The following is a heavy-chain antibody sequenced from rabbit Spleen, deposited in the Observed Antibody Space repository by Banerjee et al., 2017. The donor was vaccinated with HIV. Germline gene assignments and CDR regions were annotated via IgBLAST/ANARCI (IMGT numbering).Heavy chain of an antibody. CDR2: INTATGKP. D-gene: IGHD4-1*01. CDR1: GFSFSSSYY. CDR3: ARDLAGAIGWNFYL. J-gene: IGHJ3*01. V-gene: IGHV1S40*01. Sequence: QSLEESGGDLVKPEGSLTLTCTASGFSFSSSYYMCWVRQAPGKGLEYIACINTATGKPVYATWAKGRFTISTTSSTTVTLQMTSLTAADTATYFCARDLAGAIGWNFYLWGQGTLVTVS.